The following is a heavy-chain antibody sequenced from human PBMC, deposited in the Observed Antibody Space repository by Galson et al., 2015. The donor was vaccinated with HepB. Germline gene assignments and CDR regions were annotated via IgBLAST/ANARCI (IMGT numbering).Heavy chain of an antibody. V-gene: IGHV3-30*04. D-gene: IGHD2-15*01. Sequence: SLRLSCAASGFTFRSYAMHWVRQAPGKGLEWVAVISYDGSNKYYADSVKGRFTISRDNSKNTLYLQMNSLRAEDTAVYYCARDRGVVNCSGGSCYYYYYGMDVWGQGTTVTVSS. J-gene: IGHJ6*02. CDR2: ISYDGSNK. CDR1: GFTFRSYA. CDR3: ARDRGVVNCSGGSCYYYYYGMDV.